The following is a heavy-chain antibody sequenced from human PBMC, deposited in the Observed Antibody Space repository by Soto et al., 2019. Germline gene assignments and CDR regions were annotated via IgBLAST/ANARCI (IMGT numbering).Heavy chain of an antibody. CDR3: ARSRAVIAVAVSFDY. D-gene: IGHD6-19*01. V-gene: IGHV3-23*01. Sequence: EVQLLESGGGLVQPGGSLRLSCAGTGFTFNNYAMSWVRQAPGKGLEWVSVISYGGGSTYYADSVQGRFTISRDNSENTVYLQMSSLRAEDTAVYYCARSRAVIAVAVSFDYWGQGTLVTVSS. CDR1: GFTFNNYA. CDR2: ISYGGGST. J-gene: IGHJ4*02.